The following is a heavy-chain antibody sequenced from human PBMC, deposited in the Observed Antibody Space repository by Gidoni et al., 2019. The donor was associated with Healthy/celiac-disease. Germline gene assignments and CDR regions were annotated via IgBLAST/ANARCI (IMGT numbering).Heavy chain of an antibody. D-gene: IGHD1-26*01. Sequence: EVQLVESGGGLVQPGGSRRLSCAASGFTFSSYSMNWVRQAPGKGLEWVSYISSSSSTIYYADSVKGRFTISRDNAKNSLYLQMNSLRAEDTAVYYCARETFRGSSYYFDYWGQGTLVTVSS. CDR1: GFTFSSYS. CDR2: ISSSSSTI. V-gene: IGHV3-48*01. CDR3: ARETFRGSSYYFDY. J-gene: IGHJ4*02.